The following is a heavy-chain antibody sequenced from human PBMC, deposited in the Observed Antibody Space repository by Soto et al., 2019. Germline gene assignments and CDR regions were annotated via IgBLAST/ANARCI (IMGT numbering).Heavy chain of an antibody. D-gene: IGHD3-10*01. CDR1: GGSFSGYY. Sequence: SETLSLTCAVYGGSFSGYYWSWIRQPPGKGLEWIGEINHSGSTNYNPSLKSRVTISVDTSKNQFSLKLSSVTAADTAVYYCARADYYCSGSYYMWGREPYYYYGMDVWGQGTTVTVPS. CDR3: ARADYYCSGSYYMWGREPYYYYGMDV. V-gene: IGHV4-34*01. CDR2: INHSGST. J-gene: IGHJ6*02.